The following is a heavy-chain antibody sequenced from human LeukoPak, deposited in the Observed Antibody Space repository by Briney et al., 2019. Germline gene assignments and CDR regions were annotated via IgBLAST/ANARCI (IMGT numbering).Heavy chain of an antibody. CDR2: MNPNSGNT. CDR1: GYTFTSYD. Sequence: ASVKVSCKASGYTFTSYDINWVRQATGQGLEWMGWMNPNSGNTGYAQKFQGRVTITRNTSISTAFMELSSLRSEDTAVYYCARGPLAVVGSSFGYWGQGTLVTVSS. CDR3: ARGPLAVVGSSFGY. J-gene: IGHJ4*02. V-gene: IGHV1-8*03. D-gene: IGHD6-19*01.